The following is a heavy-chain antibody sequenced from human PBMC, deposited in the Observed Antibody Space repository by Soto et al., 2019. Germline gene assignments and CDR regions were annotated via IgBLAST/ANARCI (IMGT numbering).Heavy chain of an antibody. CDR2: ISGSGGST. CDR1: GFTFSSYA. Sequence: EVQVLESGAGLVQPGGSLRLSCAASGFTFSSYAMNWVRQAPGKGLEWVSVISGSGGSTYYADSVKGRFTISRDNSKNTLYLQMNSLRAEDTAVYYCARRSSGWYFDYWGQGTLVTVSS. V-gene: IGHV3-23*01. J-gene: IGHJ4*02. D-gene: IGHD6-19*01. CDR3: ARRSSGWYFDY.